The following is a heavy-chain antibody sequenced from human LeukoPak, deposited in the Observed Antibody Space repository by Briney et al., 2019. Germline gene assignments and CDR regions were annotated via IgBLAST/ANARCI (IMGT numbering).Heavy chain of an antibody. CDR3: ARASGDGSFDY. V-gene: IGHV3-30-3*01. CDR1: GFTFSSYA. CDR2: IAYDGSNT. J-gene: IGHJ4*02. Sequence: GRSLRLSCAVSGFTFSSYAMHWVRQAPGKGLEWVAVIAYDGSNTYYADPVKGRFTISRDNSKNTLFLQTNSLRAEDTAVYYCARASGDGSFDYWGQGTLVTVSS. D-gene: IGHD3-10*01.